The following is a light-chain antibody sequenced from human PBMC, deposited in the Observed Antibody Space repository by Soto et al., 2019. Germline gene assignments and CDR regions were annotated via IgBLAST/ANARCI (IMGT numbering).Light chain of an antibody. CDR3: QQYESLLCS. J-gene: IGKJ4*01. CDR1: QDITKH. Sequence: DIQITQSPSSLSASVGDRVTITCQASQDITKHLSWHQQKPGKAPKVMIYDASDLQSGVPSRFSGSRSGTVLTLTISGLRPDDIATYYGQQYESLLCSFGGGTKVEVK. CDR2: DAS. V-gene: IGKV1-33*01.